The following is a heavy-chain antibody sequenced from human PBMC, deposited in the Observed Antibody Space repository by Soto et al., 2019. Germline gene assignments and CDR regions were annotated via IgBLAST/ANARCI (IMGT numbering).Heavy chain of an antibody. D-gene: IGHD6-13*01. V-gene: IGHV5-51*01. CDR2: IFPGDSDT. CDR1: GYSFTSYW. Sequence: ESLKICCKGSGYSFTSYWIGWVRQMPGKGLEWMGIIFPGDSDTRYSPSFQGQVTISADKSISTAYLQWSSLKASDTAMYYCARHAGTRAAAGLLDYWGQGTLVTVSS. J-gene: IGHJ4*02. CDR3: ARHAGTRAAAGLLDY.